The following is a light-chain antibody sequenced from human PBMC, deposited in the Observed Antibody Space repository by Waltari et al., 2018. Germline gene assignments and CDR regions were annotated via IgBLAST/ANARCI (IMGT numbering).Light chain of an antibody. V-gene: IGKV1D-16*01. CDR3: LQYNSSPFT. J-gene: IGKJ3*01. Sequence: DIQMTQSPSSLSASVGDTVTITCRASQSISSWLAWYQQKPGKAPKFMIYKASSLQSGVPSRFSGSGSGTDFTLTISSLQPEDFATYYCLQYNSSPFTFGPGTKLDIK. CDR2: KAS. CDR1: QSISSW.